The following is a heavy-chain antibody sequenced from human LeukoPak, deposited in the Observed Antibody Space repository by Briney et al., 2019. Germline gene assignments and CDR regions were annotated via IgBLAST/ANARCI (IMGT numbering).Heavy chain of an antibody. CDR3: AKDTYYYDSSGYATGDY. CDR1: GFTFSDYY. V-gene: IGHV3-11*01. J-gene: IGHJ4*02. D-gene: IGHD3-22*01. Sequence: KTGGSLRLSCAASGFTFSDYYMSWLRQAPGKGLEWVSYISSSGSTIYYADSVKGRFTISRDNSKNTLYLQMNSLRAEDTAVYYCAKDTYYYDSSGYATGDYWGQGTLVTVSS. CDR2: ISSSGSTI.